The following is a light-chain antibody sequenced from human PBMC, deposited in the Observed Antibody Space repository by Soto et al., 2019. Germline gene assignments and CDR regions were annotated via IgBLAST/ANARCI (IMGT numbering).Light chain of an antibody. CDR2: DAS. Sequence: DIQMTQSPSSLSASVGDRVTITCQASQDIDNILNWYQQRSGKAPKVLIYDASNLKGGVPSRFSGSGSGTDFTFTISSLQPEDIATYYCQQYDDFPHTFGQGTKLEI. CDR3: QQYDDFPHT. V-gene: IGKV1-33*01. J-gene: IGKJ2*01. CDR1: QDIDNI.